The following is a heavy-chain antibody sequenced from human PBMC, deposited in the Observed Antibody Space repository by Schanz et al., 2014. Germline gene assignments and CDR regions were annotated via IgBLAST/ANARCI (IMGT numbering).Heavy chain of an antibody. Sequence: EVQLLESGGGLAQPGGSLRLSCAASGFTLSNYAMSWVRQAPGKGLEWVSRINWSDGGSTGYADSVKGRFTISRDNSKNTLFMQMNILRAEDAAVYYCARDHATESYYSAGPPIDYWGQGTLLTVSS. CDR3: ARDHATESYYSAGPPIDY. CDR1: GFTLSNYA. CDR2: INWSDGGST. J-gene: IGHJ4*02. D-gene: IGHD1-26*01. V-gene: IGHV3-23*01.